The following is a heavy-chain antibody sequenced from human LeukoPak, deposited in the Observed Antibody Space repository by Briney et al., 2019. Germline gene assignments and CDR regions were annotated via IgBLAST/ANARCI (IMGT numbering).Heavy chain of an antibody. D-gene: IGHD2-2*02. J-gene: IGHJ5*02. Sequence: SVKVSCKASGGTFSSYAISWVRQAPGRGLEWMGGIIPIFGTANYAQKFQGRVTITADESTSTAYMELSSLRSEDTAVYYCATTIGYCSSTSCYTAGWFDPWGQGTLVTVSS. V-gene: IGHV1-69*13. CDR1: GGTFSSYA. CDR2: IIPIFGTA. CDR3: ATTIGYCSSTSCYTAGWFDP.